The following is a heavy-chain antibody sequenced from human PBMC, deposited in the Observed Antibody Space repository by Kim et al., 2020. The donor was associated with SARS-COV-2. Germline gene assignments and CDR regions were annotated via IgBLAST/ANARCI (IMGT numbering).Heavy chain of an antibody. V-gene: IGHV3-48*03. CDR2: ISNSGTII. Sequence: GGSLRLSCAASGFAFSIFEMHWVRQAPGKGLQWLSFISNSGTIIHYADSVKGRFTISRDNAKNALYLQMNSLRVEDTAVYYCARDIRSSASGSYYLGQGT. CDR1: GFAFSIFE. J-gene: IGHJ4*02. CDR3: ARDIRSSASGSYY. D-gene: IGHD2-2*01.